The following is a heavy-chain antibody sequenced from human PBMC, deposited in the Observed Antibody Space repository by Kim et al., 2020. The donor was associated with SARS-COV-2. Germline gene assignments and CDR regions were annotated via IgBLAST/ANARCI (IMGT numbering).Heavy chain of an antibody. D-gene: IGHD5-12*01. J-gene: IGHJ4*02. Sequence: GGSLRLSCAASGFTFSSYAMHWVRQAPGKGLEWVAVISYDGSNKYYADSVKGRFNISRDNSKNTLYLQMNSLRADDTAVYYCATLMNSGYDSVLDRVGDYWGQRALVTVSS. CDR3: ATLMNSGYDSVLDRVGDY. CDR1: GFTFSSYA. V-gene: IGHV3-30*04. CDR2: ISYDGSNK.